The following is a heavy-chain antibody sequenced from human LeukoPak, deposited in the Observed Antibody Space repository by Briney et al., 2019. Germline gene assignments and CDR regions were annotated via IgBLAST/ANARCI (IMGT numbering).Heavy chain of an antibody. D-gene: IGHD3-22*01. V-gene: IGHV3-30*04. CDR2: ISFDGSDK. CDR3: ARDLDSSGYYYAY. Sequence: GGSLRLSCAASGFTFSSFAMHWVSQDPGKGLEWVAVISFDGSDKYYAEAVKGRFTISRDNSENTVYLQMNSLRAEDTAVYYCARDLDSSGYYYAYWGQGSLVTVSS. J-gene: IGHJ4*02. CDR1: GFTFSSFA.